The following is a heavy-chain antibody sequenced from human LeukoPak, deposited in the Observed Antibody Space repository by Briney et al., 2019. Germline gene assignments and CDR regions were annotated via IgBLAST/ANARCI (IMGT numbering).Heavy chain of an antibody. D-gene: IGHD1-14*01. J-gene: IGHJ4*02. V-gene: IGHV3-33*01. CDR3: TRYNNDHFDY. CDR1: GSTFGGYG. Sequence: GGSLRLSCAGSGSTFGGYGMHWFRQTPGKGLEWVAVIAYDGSRAFYADSVKGRFTISRDNSKNTMSVQMDDLRAEDTAVYYCTRYNNDHFDYWGQGTLVTVSS. CDR2: IAYDGSRA.